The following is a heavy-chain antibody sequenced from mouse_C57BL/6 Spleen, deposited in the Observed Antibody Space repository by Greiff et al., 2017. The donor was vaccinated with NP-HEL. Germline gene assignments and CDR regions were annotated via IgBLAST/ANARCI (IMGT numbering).Heavy chain of an antibody. CDR3: TRGGNYQALFAY. Sequence: QVQLQQSGAELVRPGASVTLSCKASGYTFTDYEMHWVKQTPVHGLEWIGAIDPETGGTAYNQKFKGKAILTADKSSSTAYMELRSLTSEDSAVYYCTRGGNYQALFAYWGQGTLVTVSA. CDR1: GYTFTDYE. D-gene: IGHD2-1*01. CDR2: IDPETGGT. V-gene: IGHV1-15*01. J-gene: IGHJ3*01.